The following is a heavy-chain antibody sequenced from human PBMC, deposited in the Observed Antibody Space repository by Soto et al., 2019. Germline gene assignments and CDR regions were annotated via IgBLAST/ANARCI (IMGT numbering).Heavy chain of an antibody. CDR1: GFTFSSYA. V-gene: IGHV3-23*01. J-gene: IGHJ4*02. CDR3: AKAPYYDSWSGYSHHYFDY. CDR2: ISGSGGST. D-gene: IGHD3-3*01. Sequence: GGSLRLSCAASGFTFSSYAMSWVRQAPGKGLEWVSAISGSGGSTYYADSVKGRFTISRDNSKNTLYLQMNSLRAEDTAVYYCAKAPYYDSWSGYSHHYFDYWGQGTLVTVSS.